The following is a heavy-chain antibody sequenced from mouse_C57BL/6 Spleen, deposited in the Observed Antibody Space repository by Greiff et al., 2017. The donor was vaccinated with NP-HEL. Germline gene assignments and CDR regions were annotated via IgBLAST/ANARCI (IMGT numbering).Heavy chain of an antibody. CDR1: GFNIKDDY. V-gene: IGHV14-4*01. CDR3: TLWLRRGAMDY. Sequence: VQLQQSGAELVRPGASVKLSCTASGFNIKDDYMHWVKQRPEQGLEWIGWIDPENGDTEYASKFQGKATITADTSSNTAYLQLSSLTSEDTAVYYCTLWLRRGAMDYWGQGTSVTVSS. J-gene: IGHJ4*01. CDR2: IDPENGDT. D-gene: IGHD2-2*01.